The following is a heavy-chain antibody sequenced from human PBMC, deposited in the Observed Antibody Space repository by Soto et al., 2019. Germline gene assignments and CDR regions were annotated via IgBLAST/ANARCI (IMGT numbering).Heavy chain of an antibody. Sequence: GESLKISCKGSGYSFTSYWISWVRQMPGKGLEWMGRIDPSDSYTNYSPSFEGHVTISADKSISTAYLQWSSLKASDIVMYYCARSGSYSYYGMDVWGQGTTVTVSS. CDR1: GYSFTSYW. D-gene: IGHD1-26*01. CDR3: ARSGSYSYYGMDV. V-gene: IGHV5-10-1*01. CDR2: IDPSDSYT. J-gene: IGHJ6*02.